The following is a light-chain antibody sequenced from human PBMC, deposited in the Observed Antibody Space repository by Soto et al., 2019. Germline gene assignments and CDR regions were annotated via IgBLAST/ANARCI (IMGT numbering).Light chain of an antibody. CDR1: QSVDNTH. CDR2: DAS. J-gene: IGKJ1*01. Sequence: EIGLIQNQRNRFVSPGDSATLSCRASQSVDNTHVAWYQQRPGQAPRLLIYDASRRAIGVPDRFCGGGSGTDFTLTISGLEPSDFAVYFCHQYCTSPQTFGQGTKVDIK. V-gene: IGKV3-20*01. CDR3: HQYCTSPQT.